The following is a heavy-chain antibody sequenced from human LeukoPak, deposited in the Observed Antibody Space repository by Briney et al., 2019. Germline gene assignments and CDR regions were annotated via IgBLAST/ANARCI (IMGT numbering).Heavy chain of an antibody. Sequence: GGSLRLSCAASGLTLTNNHMSWVRQAPGKGLEWVSLMKSDGTTEYADSVKGRFTISRDNSKNTLFLQMNSLRVEDTAVYYCARLRRGYWGRGTPVSVSS. CDR2: MKSDGTT. V-gene: IGHV3-53*01. J-gene: IGHJ4*02. CDR1: GLTLTNNH. CDR3: ARLRRGY.